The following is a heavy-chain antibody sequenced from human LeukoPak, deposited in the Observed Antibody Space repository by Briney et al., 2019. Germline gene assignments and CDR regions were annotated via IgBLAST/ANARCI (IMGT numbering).Heavy chain of an antibody. CDR1: GFTFSDYW. CDR3: AGVPGQYQLLFWFDP. V-gene: IGHV3-7*01. D-gene: IGHD2-2*01. J-gene: IGHJ5*02. CDR2: IQEDGSDK. Sequence: GGSLRLSCAGSGFTFSDYWMTWVRQAPGKGLEWVANIQEDGSDKQYVDSVKGRFSISRDNAEHSLYLRMNNLRAEDTAVYYCAGVPGQYQLLFWFDPWGQGTLVTVSS.